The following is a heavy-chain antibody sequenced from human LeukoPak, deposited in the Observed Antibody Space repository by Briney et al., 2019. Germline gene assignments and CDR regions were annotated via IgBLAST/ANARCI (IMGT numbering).Heavy chain of an antibody. CDR3: ASALRIYYYFDY. Sequence: PGGSLRLSCAASGFTFSSYALIWVRHAPGKGLKWVSAISDSGGNTYYADSVKGRFTISRDNSKNTLYLQMHSPRDEDTAVYYCASALRIYYYFDYWGQGTLVTVSS. D-gene: IGHD1-26*01. CDR2: ISDSGGNT. J-gene: IGHJ4*02. V-gene: IGHV3-23*01. CDR1: GFTFSSYA.